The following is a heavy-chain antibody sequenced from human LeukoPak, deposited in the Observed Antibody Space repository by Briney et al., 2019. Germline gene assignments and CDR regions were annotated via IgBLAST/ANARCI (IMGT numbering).Heavy chain of an antibody. D-gene: IGHD6-13*01. CDR3: ARPWYSSSWYPFDY. CDR1: GFTFSSYW. CDR2: INQDGSEM. V-gene: IGHV3-7*01. J-gene: IGHJ4*02. Sequence: GGSLRLSCAASGFTFSSYWMTWVRQAPGKGLEWVANINQDGSEMNYVDSVKGRFTIPRDNAKNSLFLQMNSLRVEDTAVYYCARPWYSSSWYPFDYWGQGNLVTVSS.